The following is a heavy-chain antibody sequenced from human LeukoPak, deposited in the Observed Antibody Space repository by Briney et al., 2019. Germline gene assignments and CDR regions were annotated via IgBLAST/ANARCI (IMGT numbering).Heavy chain of an antibody. D-gene: IGHD2-2*01. CDR2: IRYDGSNK. Sequence: PGGSLRLSCAASGFTFSSYGMHWVRQAPGKGLEWVAFIRYDGSNKYYADSVKGRFTISRDNSKNTLYLQMNSLRAEDTAVYYCASAYCSSTSCYLFSFDYWGQGTLVTVSS. V-gene: IGHV3-30*02. CDR3: ASAYCSSTSCYLFSFDY. J-gene: IGHJ4*02. CDR1: GFTFSSYG.